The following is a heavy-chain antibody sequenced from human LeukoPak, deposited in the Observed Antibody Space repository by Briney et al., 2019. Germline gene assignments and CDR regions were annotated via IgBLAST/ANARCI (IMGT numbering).Heavy chain of an antibody. CDR1: GGSFSGYY. CDR3: ARGVVTDTAPPNTFDY. V-gene: IGHV4-34*01. J-gene: IGHJ4*02. Sequence: SETLSLTCAVYGGSFSGYYWSWIRQPPGKGLEWIGEINHSGSTNYNPSLKSRVTISVDTSKNQFSLKLSSVTAADTAVYYCARGVVTDTAPPNTFDYWGQGTLVTVSS. D-gene: IGHD2-21*02. CDR2: INHSGST.